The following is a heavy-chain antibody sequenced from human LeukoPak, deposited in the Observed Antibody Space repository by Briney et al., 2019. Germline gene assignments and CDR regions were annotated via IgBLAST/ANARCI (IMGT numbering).Heavy chain of an antibody. CDR1: GASINSYW. D-gene: IGHD5/OR15-5a*01. CDR3: ATHVLFDSNLNSYWFDP. J-gene: IGHJ5*02. Sequence: PSETLSLTCSVSGASINSYWWSWIRQPPGRGLEWIAYIHHSGDTNYNPSLKSRVTISLDTSKNQVSLMLTSVTAADTAVYFCATHVLFDSNLNSYWFDPWGQGTLVTVSS. V-gene: IGHV4-59*08. CDR2: IHHSGDT.